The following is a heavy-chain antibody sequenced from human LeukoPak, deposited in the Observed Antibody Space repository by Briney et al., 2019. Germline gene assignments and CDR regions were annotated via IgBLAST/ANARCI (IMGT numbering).Heavy chain of an antibody. J-gene: IGHJ3*02. CDR1: GFTVSSNY. CDR3: AKDLDGWTKAFDI. CDR2: IRYDGSNK. Sequence: GGSLRLSCAASGFTVSSNYINWARRAPGRGLEWVAFIRYDGSNKYYADSVKGRFTISSDNPKNTLYLQMNSLRAEDTAVYYCAKDLDGWTKAFDIWGQGTMVTVSS. D-gene: IGHD6-19*01. V-gene: IGHV3-30*02.